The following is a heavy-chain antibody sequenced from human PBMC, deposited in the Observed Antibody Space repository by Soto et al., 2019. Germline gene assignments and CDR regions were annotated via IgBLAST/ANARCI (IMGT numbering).Heavy chain of an antibody. D-gene: IGHD2-15*01. J-gene: IGHJ4*02. CDR3: AKGRPFLGYCSGGSCYSPGPYMDY. Sequence: QPGGSLRLSCAASGFTFSSYGMHWVRQAPSKGLEWVAVISYDGSNKYYADSVKGRFTISRDNSKNTLYLQMNSLRAEDTAVYYCAKGRPFLGYCSGGSCYSPGPYMDYWGQGTLVTVSS. CDR2: ISYDGSNK. CDR1: GFTFSSYG. V-gene: IGHV3-30*18.